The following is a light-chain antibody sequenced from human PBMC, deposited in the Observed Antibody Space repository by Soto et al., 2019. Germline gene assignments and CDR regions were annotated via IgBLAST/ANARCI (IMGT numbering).Light chain of an antibody. CDR2: DNN. Sequence: QSVLTQPPSVSAASGQKVTISSSRSSSNIGNNYVSWYQHLPGTAPKLLTYDNNKRPSGIPDRFSGSKSGASATLGITGFSTGNFDEYHGGTWYSSMRAVVLGGATKLTVL. CDR1: SSNIGNNY. CDR3: GTWYSSMRAVV. J-gene: IGLJ2*01. V-gene: IGLV1-51*01.